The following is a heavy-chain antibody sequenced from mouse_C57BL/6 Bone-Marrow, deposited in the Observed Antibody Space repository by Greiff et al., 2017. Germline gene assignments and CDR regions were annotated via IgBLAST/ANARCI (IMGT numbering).Heavy chain of an antibody. CDR3: ARGPIYHDYGEFAY. V-gene: IGHV3-6*01. CDR1: GYSITSGYY. Sequence: VQLQQSGPGLVKPSQSLSLTCSVTGYSITSGYYWNWIRQFPGNKLEWMGYIRYDGSNNYNPSLKNRISITRDTSKNQFFLKLNSVTTEDTATYYCARGPIYHDYGEFAYWGQGTLVTVSA. J-gene: IGHJ3*01. D-gene: IGHD2-4*01. CDR2: IRYDGSN.